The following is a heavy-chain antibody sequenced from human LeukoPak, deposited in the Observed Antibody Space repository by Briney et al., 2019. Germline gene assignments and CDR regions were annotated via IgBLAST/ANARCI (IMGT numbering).Heavy chain of an antibody. Sequence: GGSLRLSCAGSGFTFGGYGMHGFGQTPGKGRGGAAVIAYDGSRAFYADSVKGRFTISRDNSKNTMSVQMDDLRAEDTAVYYCTRYNNDHFDYWGQGTLVTVSS. CDR3: TRYNNDHFDY. D-gene: IGHD1-14*01. V-gene: IGHV3-33*01. CDR2: IAYDGSRA. CDR1: GFTFGGYG. J-gene: IGHJ4*02.